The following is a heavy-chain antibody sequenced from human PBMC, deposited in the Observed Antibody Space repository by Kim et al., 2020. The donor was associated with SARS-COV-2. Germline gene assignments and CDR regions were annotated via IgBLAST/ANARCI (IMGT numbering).Heavy chain of an antibody. CDR1: GYTFTSYA. J-gene: IGHJ3*02. V-gene: IGHV1-3*01. CDR2: INAGNGNT. Sequence: ASVKVSCKASGYTFTSYAMHWVRQAPGQRLEWMGWINAGNGNTKYSQKFQGRVTITRDTSASTAYMELSSLRSEDTAVYYCARVRSITMVRGIQSKDAFDICGQGTTVTVSS. CDR3: ARVRSITMVRGIQSKDAFDI. D-gene: IGHD3-10*01.